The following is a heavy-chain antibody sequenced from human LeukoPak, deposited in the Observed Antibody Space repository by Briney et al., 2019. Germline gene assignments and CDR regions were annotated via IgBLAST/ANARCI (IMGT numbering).Heavy chain of an antibody. D-gene: IGHD4-17*01. V-gene: IGHV3-23*01. CDR2: IRGSDGST. CDR1: GFPLSTYA. CDR3: AKDVYGDYGGLDY. J-gene: IGHJ4*02. Sequence: GGSLRLSCAASGFPLSTYAMSWVRQAPGKGLEWVSSIRGSDGSTYYADSVKGRFAISRDNSKNTLYLQMNSLRAEDTAVYYCAKDVYGDYGGLDYWGQGTLVTVSS.